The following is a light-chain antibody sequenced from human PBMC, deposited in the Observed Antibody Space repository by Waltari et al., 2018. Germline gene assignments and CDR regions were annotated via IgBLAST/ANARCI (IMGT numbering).Light chain of an antibody. CDR3: SSQTLDGVVL. V-gene: IGLV2-14*03. CDR2: DVT. CDR1: GSVVGSSDY. Sequence: QSALTQPAFVSGSPGQSITISCSGIGSVVGSSDYVSWYQLHPGKAPQVIIYDVTNRAAGVSHRFSASKSANTASLTISGLQPEDEADYYCSSQTLDGVVLFGGGTKLTVL. J-gene: IGLJ2*01.